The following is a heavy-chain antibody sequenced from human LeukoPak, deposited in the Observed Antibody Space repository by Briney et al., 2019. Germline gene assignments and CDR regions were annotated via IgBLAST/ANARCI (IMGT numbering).Heavy chain of an antibody. CDR3: AKEGIYLRSSLED. Sequence: GGSLRLSCTASGFTFSSYGMHWVRQAPGNGLEWVATIWYEERTKYYIDSVKGRFTISRDNSKNTFYLQMNSLRVDDTAIYYCAKEGIYLRSSLEDWGQGTLVTVSS. V-gene: IGHV3-33*06. J-gene: IGHJ4*02. CDR2: IWYEERTK. CDR1: GFTFSSYG. D-gene: IGHD5-12*01.